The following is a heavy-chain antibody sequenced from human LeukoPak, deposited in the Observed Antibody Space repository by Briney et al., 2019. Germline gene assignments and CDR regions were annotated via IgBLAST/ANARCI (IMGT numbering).Heavy chain of an antibody. D-gene: IGHD3-16*01. V-gene: IGHV3-74*01. J-gene: IGHJ4*02. CDR1: GFTFSSSW. CDR3: VRDFETVWTPGDDFEN. Sequence: PGGSLRLSCAASGFTFSSSWMHWVRQAPGKGLMWVARIDYNGRITSVADSVKGRFAISRDNARNMLYLQMNSLRAEDTAVYYCVRDFETVWTPGDDFENWGQGTLVTVSS. CDR2: IDYNGRIT.